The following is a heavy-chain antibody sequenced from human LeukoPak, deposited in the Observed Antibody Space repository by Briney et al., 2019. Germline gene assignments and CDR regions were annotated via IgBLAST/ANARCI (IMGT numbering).Heavy chain of an antibody. Sequence: PGRSLRLSCAASGFTFSSYAMHWVRQAPGKGLEWVAVISYDGSNKYYADSVKGRFTISRDNSKNTLYLQMNSLRAEDTAVYYCARDYPKGNRAGGGTPGNWFGPWGQGTLVTVSS. CDR2: ISYDGSNK. CDR1: GFTFSSYA. D-gene: IGHD3-16*01. CDR3: ARDYPKGNRAGGGTPGNWFGP. J-gene: IGHJ5*02. V-gene: IGHV3-30-3*01.